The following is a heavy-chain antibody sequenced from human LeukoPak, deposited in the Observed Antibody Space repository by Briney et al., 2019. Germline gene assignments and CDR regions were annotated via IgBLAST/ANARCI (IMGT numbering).Heavy chain of an antibody. CDR3: ARHYYDILTGSSWFDP. CDR1: GYSFTNYW. CDR2: IYPGDSNT. Sequence: GESLKISCKGSGYSFTNYWIAWVRQMPGKGLEWMGIIYPGDSNTRYSPSFQGQVTISADKSISTAYLQWSSLKASDTAMYYCARHYYDILTGSSWFDPWGLGTLVTVSS. V-gene: IGHV5-51*01. J-gene: IGHJ5*02. D-gene: IGHD3-9*01.